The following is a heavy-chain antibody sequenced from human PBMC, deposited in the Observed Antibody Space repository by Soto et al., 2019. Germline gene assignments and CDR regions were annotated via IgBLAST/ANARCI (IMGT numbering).Heavy chain of an antibody. CDR3: AKSSSCSAGGYFDY. Sequence: QVQLVESGGGVVQPGRSLRLSCAASGFTFSSYGMHWVRQAPGKGLEWVAVISYDGSNKYYADCVKGRFTISRDNSKHPLCLQMNSLRAVDTAVYYCAKSSSCSAGGYFDYWGQGTMVTVSS. V-gene: IGHV3-30*18. D-gene: IGHD2-15*01. J-gene: IGHJ4*02. CDR1: GFTFSSYG. CDR2: ISYDGSNK.